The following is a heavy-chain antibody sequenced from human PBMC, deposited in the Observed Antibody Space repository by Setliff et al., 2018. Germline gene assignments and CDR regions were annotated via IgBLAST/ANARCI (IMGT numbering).Heavy chain of an antibody. D-gene: IGHD1-26*01. V-gene: IGHV4-61*09. J-gene: IGHJ4*02. Sequence: PSETLSLTCSVSGASITSGGFYWTWIRQPAGKGLEWIGHISSSGSTTYNPSVKSRVTISLDTSKSHFSLKLDSVTAADTALYYCARSPSSGAYWNPRPFYSDYWARGTLVTVSS. CDR2: ISSSGST. CDR3: ARSPSSGAYWNPRPFYSDY. CDR1: GASITSGGFY.